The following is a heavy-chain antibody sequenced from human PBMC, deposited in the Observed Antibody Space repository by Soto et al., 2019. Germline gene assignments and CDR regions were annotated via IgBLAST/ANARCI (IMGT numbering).Heavy chain of an antibody. J-gene: IGHJ5*02. Sequence: QVQLVQSGPEVKKPGSSVKVSCKASADTFNTYSVSWLRQAPGQRLEWMGGITPVLGTADYAQRFEGRLTITADGSTRTIYLELSSLRSDDTAVYYCARSLEGTTVTNWFDPWGQGALVTVSS. CDR3: ARSLEGTTVTNWFDP. CDR1: ADTFNTYS. D-gene: IGHD4-17*01. V-gene: IGHV1-69*01. CDR2: ITPVLGTA.